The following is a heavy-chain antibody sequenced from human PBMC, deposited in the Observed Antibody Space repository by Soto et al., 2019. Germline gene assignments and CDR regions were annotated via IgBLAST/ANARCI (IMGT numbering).Heavy chain of an antibody. J-gene: IGHJ4*02. CDR2: ISFNGINT. D-gene: IGHD3-9*01. Sequence: GGSLRLSCAASGFLFSYYAMHWVRQTPGRGPEWLALISFNGINTYYADSVKGRFTISRDNSKNTLYLQMSTLRAEDTAVYYCARDVSGFEYFDLWGQGTLVTVSS. CDR1: GFLFSYYA. CDR3: ARDVSGFEYFDL. V-gene: IGHV3-30-3*01.